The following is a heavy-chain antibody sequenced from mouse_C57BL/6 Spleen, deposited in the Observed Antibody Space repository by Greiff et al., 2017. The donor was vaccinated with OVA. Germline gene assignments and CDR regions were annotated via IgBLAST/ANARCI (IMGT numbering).Heavy chain of an antibody. CDR2: IDPSDSYT. J-gene: IGHJ2*01. Sequence: QVQLQQSGAELVKPGASVKLSCKASGYTFTSYWMHWVKQRPGQGLEWIGEIDPSDSYTNYNQKFKGKSTLTVDKSSSTAYMQLSSLTSEDSAVYYCARFDTTYYCDYWGQGTTLTVSS. CDR1: GYTFTSYW. CDR3: ARFDTTYYCDY. D-gene: IGHD1-1*01. V-gene: IGHV1-69*01.